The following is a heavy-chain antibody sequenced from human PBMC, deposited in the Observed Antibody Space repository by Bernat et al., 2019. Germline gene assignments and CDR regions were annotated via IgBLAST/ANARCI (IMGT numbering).Heavy chain of an antibody. D-gene: IGHD4-17*01. CDR1: GGSISSYY. Sequence: QVQLQESGPGLVKPSETLSLTCTVSGGSISSYYWSWIRQPPGKGLEWIGDIYYSGSTNYNPSLKSRVTMSVDTSKNQFSLRLSSVTAADTAVYYCASDYGDYEGDAFDIWGQGTMVTVSS. CDR3: ASDYGDYEGDAFDI. CDR2: IYYSGST. J-gene: IGHJ3*02. V-gene: IGHV4-59*08.